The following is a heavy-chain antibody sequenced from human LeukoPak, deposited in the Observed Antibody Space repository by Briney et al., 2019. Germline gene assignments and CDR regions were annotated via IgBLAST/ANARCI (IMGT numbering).Heavy chain of an antibody. CDR2: ISSSGSTI. J-gene: IGHJ5*02. CDR3: ARVQGSCVRSPYTNLFDP. V-gene: IGHV3-11*01. D-gene: IGHD2-15*01. CDR1: GFTFSDYY. Sequence: PGGSLRLSCAASGFTFSDYYMSWIRQAPGKGLEWVSYISSSGSTIYYADSVKGRFTISRDNAKNSLYLQMNSLRAEDTAVYYCARVQGSCVRSPYTNLFDPWGQGTLVTVSS.